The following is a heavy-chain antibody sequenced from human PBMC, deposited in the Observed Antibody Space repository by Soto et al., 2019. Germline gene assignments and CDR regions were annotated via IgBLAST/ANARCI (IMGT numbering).Heavy chain of an antibody. Sequence: QVQLQESGPGLVKPSETLSLTCTVSGGSISSYYWSWIRQPPGKGLEWIGYIYYSGSTNYNPSLSRRVSILVDTSKSQSSLKLGSVTAAETAVYYCATTSEGYCSGGSCYSGYYCYGMDVWGQETTVTVSS. CDR2: IYYSGST. CDR1: GGSISSYY. V-gene: IGHV4-59*01. CDR3: ATTSEGYCSGGSCYSGYYCYGMDV. D-gene: IGHD2-15*01. J-gene: IGHJ6*02.